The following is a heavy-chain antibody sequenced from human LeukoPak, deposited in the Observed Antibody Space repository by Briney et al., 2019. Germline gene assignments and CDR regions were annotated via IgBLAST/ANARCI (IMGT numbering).Heavy chain of an antibody. D-gene: IGHD5/OR15-5a*01. V-gene: IGHV1-18*01. CDR3: ARVIESRGNYFDY. J-gene: IGHJ4*02. CDR2: ISAYNGNT. Sequence: ASVKVSCKASGGTFSSYAISWVRQAPGQGLEWMGWISAYNGNTNYAQKLQGRVTMTTDTSTSTAYMELRSLRSDDTAVYYCARVIESRGNYFDYWGQGTLVTVSS. CDR1: GGTFSSYA.